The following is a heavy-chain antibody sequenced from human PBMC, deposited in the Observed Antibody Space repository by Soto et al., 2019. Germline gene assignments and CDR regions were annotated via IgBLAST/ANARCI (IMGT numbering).Heavy chain of an antibody. Sequence: QVQLVQSGAEVKKPGSSVKVSCKASGGTFSSYAISWVRQAPGQGLEWMGGIIPIFGTANYAQKFQGRVTITADESTSTAYMELSSLRSEDTAVYYCARSVDYCSGGSCCYYYYGMDVWGQGTTVTVSS. CDR3: ARSVDYCSGGSCCYYYYGMDV. J-gene: IGHJ6*02. CDR2: IIPIFGTA. D-gene: IGHD2-15*01. CDR1: GGTFSSYA. V-gene: IGHV1-69*01.